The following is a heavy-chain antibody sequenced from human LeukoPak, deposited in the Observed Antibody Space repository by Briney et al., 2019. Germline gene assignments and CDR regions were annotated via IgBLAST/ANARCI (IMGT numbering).Heavy chain of an antibody. CDR1: GLPFSSFH. V-gene: IGHV3-11*01. CDR2: MTYSDTTV. CDR3: ARVLSGTPFDYYLYMDV. J-gene: IGHJ6*03. D-gene: IGHD1-26*01. Sequence: PAGSLRLSCVASGLPFSSFHGSWVRQVPGKGLEWLAHMTYSDTTVEYADSIQGRFTISRDAATKTAYLQINILSADNTANYYCARVLSGTPFDYYLYMDVWGKGTPVIVSS.